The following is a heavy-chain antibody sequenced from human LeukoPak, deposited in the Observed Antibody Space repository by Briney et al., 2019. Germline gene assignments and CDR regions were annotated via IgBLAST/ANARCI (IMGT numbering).Heavy chain of an antibody. J-gene: IGHJ6*02. Sequence: PGGSLRLSCAASGFAFSTYAMNWVRQAPGKGLEWVSYISSSSSTIYYADSVKGRFTISRDNAKNSLYLQMNSLRAEDTAVYYCARYYYGSGSPSMDVWGQGTTVTVSS. V-gene: IGHV3-48*01. D-gene: IGHD3-10*01. CDR2: ISSSSSTI. CDR1: GFAFSTYA. CDR3: ARYYYGSGSPSMDV.